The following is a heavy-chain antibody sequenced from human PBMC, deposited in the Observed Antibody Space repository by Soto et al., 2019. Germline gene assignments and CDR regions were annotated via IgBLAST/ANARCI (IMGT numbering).Heavy chain of an antibody. CDR1: GFTCSSYG. D-gene: IGHD6-19*01. Sequence: QVQLVESGGGVVQPGRSLRLSCAASGFTCSSYGMHWVRQAPGKGLEWVAVISYDGSNKYYADSVKGRFTIARDNSKNTLYLQMSSLRAEDTAVYYCVKDGSSGWPYYYGLDVWGQWTSVTVSS. J-gene: IGHJ6*02. V-gene: IGHV3-30*18. CDR2: ISYDGSNK. CDR3: VKDGSSGWPYYYGLDV.